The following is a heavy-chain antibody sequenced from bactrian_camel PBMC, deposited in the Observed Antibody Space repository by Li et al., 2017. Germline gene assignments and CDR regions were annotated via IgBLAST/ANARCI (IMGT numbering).Heavy chain of an antibody. V-gene: IGHV3-3*01. CDR3: AADPRYCFGARYDYRF. J-gene: IGHJ4*01. D-gene: IGHD2*01. CDR2: IYKPDGTT. Sequence: HVQLVESGGGSVQAGGSLRLSCAALASEGTYNTDCIAWFRQAPGEERKKVAGIYKPDGTTYYIDPVKGRFTISRNKAENTVTLQMNSLKPEDTAMYYCAADPRYCFGARYDYRFRGQGTQVTVS. CDR1: EGTYNTDC.